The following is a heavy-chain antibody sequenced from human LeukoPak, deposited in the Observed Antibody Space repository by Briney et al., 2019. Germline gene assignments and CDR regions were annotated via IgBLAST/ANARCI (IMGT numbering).Heavy chain of an antibody. J-gene: IGHJ5*02. V-gene: IGHV1-8*03. CDR1: GYTFTSYD. D-gene: IGHD6-19*01. CDR3: ARGGLAAWFDP. Sequence: GASVKVSCKXSGYTFTSYDINWVRQATGQGLERMGWMNPNSGNTGYAQKFQGRVTITRNTSISTAYMELSSLRSEDTAVYYCARGGLAAWFDPWGQGTLVTVSS. CDR2: MNPNSGNT.